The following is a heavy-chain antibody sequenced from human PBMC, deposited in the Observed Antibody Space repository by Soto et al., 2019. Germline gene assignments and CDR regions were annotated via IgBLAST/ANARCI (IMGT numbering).Heavy chain of an antibody. CDR2: IYYSGST. Sequence: QVQLQESGPGLVKPSETLSLTCTVSGGSVSSGSYYWSWIRQPPGKGLEWIGHIYYSGSTNYNPSLKSRVTISVDTSKNQFSLKLSSVTAADTAVYYCARVMRYYDSSGYSRWFDPWGQGTLVTVSS. CDR1: GGSVSSGSYY. D-gene: IGHD3-22*01. J-gene: IGHJ5*02. CDR3: ARVMRYYDSSGYSRWFDP. V-gene: IGHV4-61*01.